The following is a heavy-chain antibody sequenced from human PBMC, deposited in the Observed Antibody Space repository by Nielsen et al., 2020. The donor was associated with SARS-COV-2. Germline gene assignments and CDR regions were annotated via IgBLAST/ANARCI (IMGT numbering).Heavy chain of an antibody. CDR3: ARRYDIGENAYDSSGPFDY. CDR2: IYPGGSDT. D-gene: IGHD3-22*01. J-gene: IGHJ4*02. V-gene: IGHV5-51*01. Sequence: VRQMPGKGLEWMGIIYPGGSDTRYSPSFQGQVTISADKSISTAYLQWSSLKASDTAMYYCARRYDIGENAYDSSGPFDYWGQGTLVTVSS.